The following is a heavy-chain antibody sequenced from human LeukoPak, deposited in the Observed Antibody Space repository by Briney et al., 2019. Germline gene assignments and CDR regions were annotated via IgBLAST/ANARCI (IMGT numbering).Heavy chain of an antibody. CDR1: GGTFSSYA. V-gene: IGHV1-69*06. CDR3: ARGYSYAETTFDY. D-gene: IGHD5-18*01. Sequence: SVKVSCKASGGTFSSYAISWVRQAPGQGLEWMGGFIPIFGTANYAQKFQGRVTITADKSTSTAYMELSSLRSEDTAVYYCARGYSYAETTFDYWGQGTLVTVSS. CDR2: FIPIFGTA. J-gene: IGHJ4*02.